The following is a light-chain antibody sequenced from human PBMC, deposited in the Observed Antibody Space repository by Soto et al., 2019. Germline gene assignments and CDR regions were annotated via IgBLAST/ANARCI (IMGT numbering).Light chain of an antibody. V-gene: IGKV3-15*01. CDR3: QHYNNWLGT. J-gene: IGKJ4*01. Sequence: EIVVTQSPAILSVSPGERVPLSCRASQNVVTNLAWYQQRLGQAPRLLIYGASARATGVPARFSGSGSGTECFLTISSLQSEDFAVYYCQHYNNWLGTFGGGTKVEIK. CDR2: GAS. CDR1: QNVVTN.